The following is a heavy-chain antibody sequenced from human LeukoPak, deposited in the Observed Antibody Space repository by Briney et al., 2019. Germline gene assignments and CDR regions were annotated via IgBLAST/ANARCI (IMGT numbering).Heavy chain of an antibody. D-gene: IGHD3-9*01. Sequence: SETLSLTCTVSGGSISSYYCSWVRQPPGKGLEWIGYIYYSGSTNYNPSLKSRVTISVDTSKNQFSLKLSSVTAADTAVYYCARTSDILTGYTIPFFYWGQGTLVTVSS. J-gene: IGHJ4*02. V-gene: IGHV4-59*08. CDR3: ARTSDILTGYTIPFFY. CDR1: GGSISSYY. CDR2: IYYSGST.